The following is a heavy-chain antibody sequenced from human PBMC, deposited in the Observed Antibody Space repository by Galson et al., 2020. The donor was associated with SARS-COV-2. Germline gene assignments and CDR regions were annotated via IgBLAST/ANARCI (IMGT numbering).Heavy chain of an antibody. CDR1: GFTFSSYA. CDR3: ARDYGDHVLDY. CDR2: ISYDGSNK. Sequence: SLKISCAASGFTFSSYAMHWVRQAPGKGLEWVAVISYDGSNKYYADSVKGRFTISRDNSKNTLYLQMNSLRAEDTAVYYCARDYGDHVLDYWGQGTLVTVSS. D-gene: IGHD4-17*01. V-gene: IGHV3-30*04. J-gene: IGHJ4*02.